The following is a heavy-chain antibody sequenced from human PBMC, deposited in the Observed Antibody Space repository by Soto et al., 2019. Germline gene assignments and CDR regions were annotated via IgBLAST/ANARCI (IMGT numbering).Heavy chain of an antibody. J-gene: IGHJ4*02. V-gene: IGHV3-15*01. Sequence: EVQLVESGGGLVKPGGSLRLSCAASGFTFSNAWMSWVRQAPGKGLEWVGRIKSKTDGGTTDYAAPVKGRFTISRDDSKNTLYLQMNSLKTEDTAVYYCTTEPPNYYYGSGSYYNLRYWGQGTLVTVSS. CDR3: TTEPPNYYYGSGSYYNLRY. CDR1: GFTFSNAW. CDR2: IKSKTDGGTT. D-gene: IGHD3-10*01.